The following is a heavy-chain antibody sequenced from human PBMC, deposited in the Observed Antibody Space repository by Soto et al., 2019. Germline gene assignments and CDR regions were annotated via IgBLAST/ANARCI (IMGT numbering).Heavy chain of an antibody. Sequence: QMQLVQSGAEMKKPGSSVKVSCQSSGGTFNTYAMNWVRQAPGQGPEWMGDISPMFGAANYAPKFQGRVTITADESTGTSYMQLSSLTSEDTALYFCAREVQVHTSAFVYWSQGTLVTVSS. CDR2: ISPMFGAA. CDR1: GGTFNTYA. V-gene: IGHV1-69*19. CDR3: AREVQVHTSAFVY. D-gene: IGHD3-10*01. J-gene: IGHJ4*02.